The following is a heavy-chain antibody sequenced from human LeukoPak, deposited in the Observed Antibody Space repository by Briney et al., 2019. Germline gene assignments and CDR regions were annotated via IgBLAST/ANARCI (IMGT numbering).Heavy chain of an antibody. CDR1: GFTFSTYN. J-gene: IGHJ3*02. CDR2: ISSSGSTI. V-gene: IGHV3-48*04. CDR3: ARGRQNSGSYSDAFDI. D-gene: IGHD1-26*01. Sequence: PGGSLRLSCAASGFTFSTYNMNWVRQAPGKGLEWVSYISSSGSTIYYADSVKGRFTISRDNAKNSLYLQMNSLRAEDTAVYYCARGRQNSGSYSDAFDIWGQGTMVTVSS.